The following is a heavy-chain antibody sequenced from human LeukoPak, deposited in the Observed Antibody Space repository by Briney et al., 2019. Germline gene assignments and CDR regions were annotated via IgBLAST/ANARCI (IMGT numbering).Heavy chain of an antibody. Sequence: GGSLRLSCAASGFTFSTYSMNWVRQAPGKGLEWVSSISTTSSYIYYADSVKGRFTISRDNAKNSLYLQLNSVRAEDTAVYYCARWGTRDSFDIWGQGTMVTVSS. J-gene: IGHJ3*02. V-gene: IGHV3-21*01. CDR3: ARWGTRDSFDI. D-gene: IGHD3-16*01. CDR2: ISTTSSYI. CDR1: GFTFSTYS.